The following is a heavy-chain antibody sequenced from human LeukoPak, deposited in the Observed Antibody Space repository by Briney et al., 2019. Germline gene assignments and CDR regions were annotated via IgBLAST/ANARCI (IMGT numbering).Heavy chain of an antibody. CDR1: GFTFSSYS. D-gene: IGHD3-16*02. J-gene: IGHJ4*02. V-gene: IGHV3-48*01. CDR2: ISSSSSTI. Sequence: GGSLRLSCAASGFTFSSYSMNWVRQAPGKGLEWVSYISSSSSTIYYADSVKGRFTISRDNAKNSLYLQMNSLRAEDTAVYYCARDRQDYVWGSYRYRRGFDYWGQGTLVTVSS. CDR3: ARDRQDYVWGSYRYRRGFDY.